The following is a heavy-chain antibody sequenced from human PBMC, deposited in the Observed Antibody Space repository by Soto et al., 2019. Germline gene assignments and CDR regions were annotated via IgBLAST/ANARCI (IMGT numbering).Heavy chain of an antibody. D-gene: IGHD2-15*01. V-gene: IGHV4-39*07. J-gene: IGHJ4*02. CDR3: ARLAHLCSGGSCYSYYFDY. CDR1: GGSISSSTFH. Sequence: SETLSLTCTVSGGSISSSTFHWGWIRQHPGKGLEWVGNIYYSGNTYYNPSLKSRVTISVDTSKNQFSLKLSSVTAADTAVYYCARLAHLCSGGSCYSYYFDYWGQGTLVTVSS. CDR2: IYYSGNT.